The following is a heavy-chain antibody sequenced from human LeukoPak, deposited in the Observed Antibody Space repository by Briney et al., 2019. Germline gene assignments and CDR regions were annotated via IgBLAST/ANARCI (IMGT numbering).Heavy chain of an antibody. J-gene: IGHJ5*02. CDR3: AGVDTAMILFEFDP. D-gene: IGHD5-18*01. CDR2: IIPIFGTA. CDR1: GGTFSSYA. Sequence: SVKVSCKASGGTFSSYAISWERQAPGQGLEWMGGIIPIFGTANYAQKFQGRVTITADESTSTAYMELSSLRSEDTAVYYCAGVDTAMILFEFDPWGQGTLVTVSS. V-gene: IGHV1-69*13.